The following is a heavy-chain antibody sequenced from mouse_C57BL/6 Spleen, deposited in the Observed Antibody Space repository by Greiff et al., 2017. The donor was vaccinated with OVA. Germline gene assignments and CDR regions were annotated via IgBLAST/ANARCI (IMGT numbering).Heavy chain of an antibody. V-gene: IGHV3-6*01. J-gene: IGHJ1*03. CDR1: GYSFTSGYY. Sequence: VQLKESGPGLVKPSQSLSLTCSVTGYSFTSGYYWNWIRQFPGNKLEWMGYISYDGSNNYNPSLKNRISITRDTSKNQFFLKLNSVTTEDTATYYCARVGHSYWYFDVWGTGTTVTVSS. CDR3: ARVGHSYWYFDV. D-gene: IGHD3-1*01. CDR2: ISYDGSN.